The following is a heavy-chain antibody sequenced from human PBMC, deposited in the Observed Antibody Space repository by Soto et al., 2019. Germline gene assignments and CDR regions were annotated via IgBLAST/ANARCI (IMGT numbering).Heavy chain of an antibody. CDR2: ISAYNGNT. J-gene: IGHJ6*02. Sequence: GASVKVSCKASGYTFTSYGISWVRQAPGQGLEWMGWISAYNGNTNYAQKLQGRVTMTTDTSTSTAYMELRSLRSDDTAVYYCARYCSGGSCYLNTIYYYYGMDVWGQGTTVTVSS. CDR3: ARYCSGGSCYLNTIYYYYGMDV. D-gene: IGHD2-15*01. CDR1: GYTFTSYG. V-gene: IGHV1-18*01.